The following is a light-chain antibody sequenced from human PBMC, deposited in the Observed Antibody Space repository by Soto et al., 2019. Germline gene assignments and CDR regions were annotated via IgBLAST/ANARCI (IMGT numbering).Light chain of an antibody. CDR2: GAS. Sequence: EIVMTQSPATLSVSPGERATLSCRASQSVSSNLAWYQQKPGQAPRLXIYGASTRETGIPERFSGSGSGTDFTLTLRRLQPQDFEVYYCQKYGSSTPGTFGQGTKVDIK. CDR1: QSVSSN. CDR3: QKYGSSTPGT. J-gene: IGKJ1*01. V-gene: IGKV3-20*01.